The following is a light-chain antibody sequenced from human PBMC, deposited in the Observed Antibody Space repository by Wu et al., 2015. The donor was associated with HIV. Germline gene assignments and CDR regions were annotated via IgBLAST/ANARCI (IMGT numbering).Light chain of an antibody. J-gene: IGKJ2*01. CDR3: QQYFSNTPT. Sequence: DIQMTQSPSSLSASLGDRVTITCRASQGISNSLAWYQQKPGKAPKVILYATSRLEDGVPSRFSGIGSGTQYSLTISSLQPEDFATYYCQQYFSNTPTFGQGTQGWRS. CDR2: ATS. V-gene: IGKV1-NL1*01. CDR1: QGISNS.